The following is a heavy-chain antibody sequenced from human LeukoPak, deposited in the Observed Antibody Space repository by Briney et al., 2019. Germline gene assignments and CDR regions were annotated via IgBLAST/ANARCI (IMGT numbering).Heavy chain of an antibody. CDR3: ARAHGGGYNLKYYFDY. Sequence: SVKVSCKASGGTFSSYAISWVRQAPGQGLEWMGGIIPIFGTANYAQKFQGRVTITADESTSTAYMELSSLRSEDTAVYYCARAHGGGYNLKYYFDYWGQGTLVTVSS. CDR2: IIPIFGTA. D-gene: IGHD5-24*01. V-gene: IGHV1-69*13. CDR1: GGTFSSYA. J-gene: IGHJ4*02.